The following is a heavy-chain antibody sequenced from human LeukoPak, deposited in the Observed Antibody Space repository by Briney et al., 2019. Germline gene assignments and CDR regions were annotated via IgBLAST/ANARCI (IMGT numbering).Heavy chain of an antibody. V-gene: IGHV4-59*08. CDR3: AKTLTEDAFDI. CDR2: IYYTGST. J-gene: IGHJ3*02. D-gene: IGHD1-14*01. Sequence: PSETLSLTCTVSGGSISSYYWSWIRQPPGKGLEWIGYIYYTGSTNYNPSLQSRLTISVDTSKNQFSLKLSSVTAADTAVYYCAKTLTEDAFDIWGQGTMVTVSS. CDR1: GGSISSYY.